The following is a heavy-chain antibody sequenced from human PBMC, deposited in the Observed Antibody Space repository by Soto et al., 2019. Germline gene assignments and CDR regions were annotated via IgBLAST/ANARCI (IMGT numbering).Heavy chain of an antibody. D-gene: IGHD2-15*01. V-gene: IGHV4-34*01. Sequence: HSDRMSITCAVCGGSFRVYHWTWIRKHPGKGLEWIGEINNSGSTNDNPSLKSRVTISRDTSKNQFSLSLSSVTAADTAIYYCARGGYSSGWFRFWGQGILVSVSS. J-gene: IGHJ4*02. CDR1: GGSFRVYH. CDR3: ARGGYSSGWFRF. CDR2: INNSGST.